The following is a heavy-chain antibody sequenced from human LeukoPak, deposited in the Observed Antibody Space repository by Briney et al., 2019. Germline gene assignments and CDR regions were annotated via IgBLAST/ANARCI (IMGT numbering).Heavy chain of an antibody. D-gene: IGHD3-9*01. CDR3: ARGGLYYDILAPFDY. CDR1: GGTFSSYA. Sequence: ASVKVSCKASGGTFSSYAISWVRQAPGQGLEWMGGIIPIFGTANYAQKFQGRVTITADESTSTAYMELSSLRSEDTAVYYCARGGLYYDILAPFDYWGQGTLVTVSS. V-gene: IGHV1-69*13. J-gene: IGHJ4*02. CDR2: IIPIFGTA.